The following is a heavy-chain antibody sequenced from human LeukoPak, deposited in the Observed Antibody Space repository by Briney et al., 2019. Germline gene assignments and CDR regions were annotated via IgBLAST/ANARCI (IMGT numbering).Heavy chain of an antibody. V-gene: IGHV3-74*01. CDR2: INSDGSTT. Sequence: TGGSLRLSCAASGFTFSSYWMHWVRQAPGKGLVWVSRINSDGSTTGYADSVKGRFTISRDNAKNTLYLQMHSLRAEDTAVYYCARNGMTNPIVVVPAAIYYYYYMDVWGKGTTVTASS. CDR3: ARNGMTNPIVVVPAAIYYYYYMDV. CDR1: GFTFSSYW. D-gene: IGHD2-2*02. J-gene: IGHJ6*03.